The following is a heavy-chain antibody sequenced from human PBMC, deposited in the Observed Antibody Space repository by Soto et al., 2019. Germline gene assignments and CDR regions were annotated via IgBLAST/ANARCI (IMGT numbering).Heavy chain of an antibody. V-gene: IGHV4-31*02. D-gene: IGHD4-17*01. CDR3: ARNYGNYGHYFDS. Sequence: QVQLQESGPGLVRPSQTLSLTCTVSGGSISSGDHYWGWIRQHPERGLEWMGNIDNGGITYDNPSLTSRIAMSVDTSQNQFSLKLRSVTAADTAVYYCARNYGNYGHYFDSWGQGTLVTVSS. CDR2: IDNGGIT. J-gene: IGHJ4*02. CDR1: GGSISSGDHY.